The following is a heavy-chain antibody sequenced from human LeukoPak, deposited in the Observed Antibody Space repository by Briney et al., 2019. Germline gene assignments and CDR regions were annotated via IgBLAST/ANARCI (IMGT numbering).Heavy chain of an antibody. D-gene: IGHD6-19*01. CDR1: DGSINSYY. CDR3: ARAQRASSGWYLFADAFDI. Sequence: SETLSLTCSVSDGSINSYYWNWIRRPPGKGLEWIGYIYYNGNTNYSPSLKSRVTMSVDTSKNQFSLKLSSVTAADTAVYYCARAQRASSGWYLFADAFDIWGQGTMVTVSS. V-gene: IGHV4-59*01. J-gene: IGHJ3*02. CDR2: IYYNGNT.